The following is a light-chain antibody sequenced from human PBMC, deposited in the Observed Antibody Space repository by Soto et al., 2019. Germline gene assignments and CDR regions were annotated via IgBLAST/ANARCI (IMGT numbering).Light chain of an antibody. CDR1: SSDIGGYNF. J-gene: IGLJ1*01. CDR3: NSYRTISTYV. CDR2: DVR. Sequence: QSVLTQPASVSGSPGQSITISCTGTSSDIGGYNFVSWYQQHPGKAPKLLIYDVRNRPSGVSNRFSGSKSGNTASLTISGLQAEDEADYYGNSYRTISTYVFGTGTKLTVL. V-gene: IGLV2-14*01.